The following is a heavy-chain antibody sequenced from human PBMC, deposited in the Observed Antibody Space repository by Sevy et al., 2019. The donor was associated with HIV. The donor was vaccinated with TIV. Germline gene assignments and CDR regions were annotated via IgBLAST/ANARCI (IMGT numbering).Heavy chain of an antibody. CDR1: GFTFSSYG. CDR2: ISYDGSNK. V-gene: IGHV3-30*03. D-gene: IGHD3-10*01. CDR3: ASTDYYGSGSQVLYYFDY. J-gene: IGHJ4*02. Sequence: GGSLRLSCAASGFTFSSYGMHWVRQAPGKGLEWVAVISYDGSNKYYADSVKGRFTISRDNSKNTLYLQMNSLRAEDTAGYYCASTDYYGSGSQVLYYFDYWGQGTLVTVSS.